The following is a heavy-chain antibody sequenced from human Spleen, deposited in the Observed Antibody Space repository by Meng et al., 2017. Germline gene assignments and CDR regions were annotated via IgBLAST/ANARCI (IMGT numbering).Heavy chain of an antibody. CDR3: ARTYYYGSGSYVHFDY. Sequence: ASVKVSCKASGYTFTGYYMHWVRQAPGQGLEWMGRINPNSGGTNYAQKFQGRVTMTRDTSISTAYMELSRLRSDDTAVYYCARTYYYGSGSYVHFDYWGQGTLVTVSS. J-gene: IGHJ4*02. CDR1: GYTFTGYY. V-gene: IGHV1-2*06. D-gene: IGHD3-10*01. CDR2: INPNSGGT.